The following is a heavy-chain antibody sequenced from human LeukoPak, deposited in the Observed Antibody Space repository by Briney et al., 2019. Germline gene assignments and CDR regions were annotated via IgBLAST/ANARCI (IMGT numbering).Heavy chain of an antibody. CDR1: GFTFSSYS. V-gene: IGHV3-48*04. J-gene: IGHJ4*02. CDR3: AKDIKYDILTGCDY. CDR2: ISSRSSTI. Sequence: GGSLRLSCAASGFTFSSYSMNWVRQAPGKGLEWVSYISSRSSTIYYADSVKGRFTISRDNAKNSLYLQMNSLRAEDTALYYCAKDIKYDILTGCDYWGQGTLVTVSS. D-gene: IGHD3-9*01.